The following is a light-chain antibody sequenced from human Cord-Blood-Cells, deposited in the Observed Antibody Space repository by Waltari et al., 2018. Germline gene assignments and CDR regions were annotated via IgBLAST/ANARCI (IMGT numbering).Light chain of an antibody. Sequence: SYVLTQPPSESLAPCLTASTLCGRNTVGIKSVHAYQQKPGQAPVLVIYYDSDRPSGIPERFSGSNSGNTATLTISRVEAGDEADYYCQVWDSSSDHWVFGGGTKLTVL. CDR3: QVWDSSSDHWV. CDR1: TVGIKS. V-gene: IGLV3-21*04. J-gene: IGLJ3*02. CDR2: YDS.